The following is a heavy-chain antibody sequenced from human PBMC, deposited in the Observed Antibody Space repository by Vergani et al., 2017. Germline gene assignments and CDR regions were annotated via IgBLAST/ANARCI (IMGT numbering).Heavy chain of an antibody. CDR2: IYYSAST. D-gene: IGHD3-9*01. J-gene: IGHJ4*02. V-gene: IGHV4-30-4*01. CDR3: ARAHLRYFDWFPLDY. CDR1: GGSISSGDYY. Sequence: QVQLQESGPGLVKPSQTLSLTCTVSGGSISSGDYYWSWIRQPPGKGLEWIGYIYYSASTYYNPSLKSRVTISVDTSKNQFSLQLSSVTAADTAVYYCARAHLRYFDWFPLDYWGQGTLVTVSS.